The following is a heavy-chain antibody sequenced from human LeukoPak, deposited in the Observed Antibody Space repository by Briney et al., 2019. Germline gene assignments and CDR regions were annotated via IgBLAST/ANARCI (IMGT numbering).Heavy chain of an antibody. CDR3: ARAPSTPGIQLWFRPRVWFDP. CDR2: MNPNSGNT. D-gene: IGHD5-18*01. J-gene: IGHJ5*02. V-gene: IGHV1-8*03. CDR1: GYTFTSYD. Sequence: GASVKVSCKASGYTFTSYDINWVRQATGQGLEWMGWMNPNSGNTGYAQKFQGRVTITRNTSISTAYMELSSLRSEDTAVYYCARAPSTPGIQLWFRPRVWFDPWGQGTLVTVSS.